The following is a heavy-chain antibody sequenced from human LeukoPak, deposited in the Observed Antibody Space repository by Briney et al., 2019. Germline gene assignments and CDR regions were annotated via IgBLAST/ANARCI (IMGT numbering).Heavy chain of an antibody. Sequence: ASVKVSCKASGGTFSSYAISWVRQAPGQGLEWMGRIIPILGIANYAQKFQGRVTITADKSTSTAYMELSRLRSDDTAVYYCARGVVFWNDLFDYWGQGTLVTVSS. CDR1: GGTFSSYA. J-gene: IGHJ4*02. CDR2: IIPILGIA. V-gene: IGHV1-69*04. CDR3: ARGVVFWNDLFDY. D-gene: IGHD1-1*01.